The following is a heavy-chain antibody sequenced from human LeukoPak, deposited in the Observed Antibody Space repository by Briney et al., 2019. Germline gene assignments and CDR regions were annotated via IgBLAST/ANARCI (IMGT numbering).Heavy chain of an antibody. V-gene: IGHV3-30*02. CDR2: ISYDGSNR. CDR3: AKETRGSYSDY. D-gene: IGHD5-12*01. Sequence: GGSLRLSCAASGFTFSSSGMHWVRQAPGKGLEWVAFISYDGSNRYYADSVKGRFTISRDNSKNTRYLQMNSLRAEDTAVYYCAKETRGSYSDYWGQGTLVTVSS. J-gene: IGHJ4*02. CDR1: GFTFSSSG.